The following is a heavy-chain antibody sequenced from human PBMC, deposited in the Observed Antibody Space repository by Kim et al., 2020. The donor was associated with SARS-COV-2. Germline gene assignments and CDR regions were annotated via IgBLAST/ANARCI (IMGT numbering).Heavy chain of an antibody. D-gene: IGHD6-13*01. V-gene: IGHV1-3*01. J-gene: IGHJ4*02. Sequence: NTKYSQKFQGRVTITRDTSASTAYMELSSLRSEDTAVYYCARDPAGPFDYWGQGTLVTVSS. CDR3: ARDPAGPFDY. CDR2: NT.